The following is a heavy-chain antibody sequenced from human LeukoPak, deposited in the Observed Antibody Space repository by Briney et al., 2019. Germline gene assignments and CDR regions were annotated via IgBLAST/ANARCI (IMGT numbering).Heavy chain of an antibody. D-gene: IGHD3-22*01. V-gene: IGHV3-33*01. CDR2: IWYDRSNK. J-gene: IGHJ4*02. Sequence: GGSLRLSCAASGLTFSSYGMHWVRQAPGKGLEWVSVIWYDRSNKYYADSVKGRFTISRDNSKNTLYLQMNSLRAEHTAVYYCARDPLWDSSGYFDYWGQGTLVTVSP. CDR1: GLTFSSYG. CDR3: ARDPLWDSSGYFDY.